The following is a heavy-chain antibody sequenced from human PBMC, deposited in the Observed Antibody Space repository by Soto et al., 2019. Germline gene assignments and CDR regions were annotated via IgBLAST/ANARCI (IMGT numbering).Heavy chain of an antibody. J-gene: IGHJ6*02. D-gene: IGHD3-22*01. V-gene: IGHV3-30-3*01. CDR2: ISYDGSNK. Sequence: QVQLVESGGGVVQPGRSLRLSCAASGFTFSSYAMHWVRQAPGKGLEWVAVISYDGSNKYYADSVKGRFTISRDNSKNTVYLQMNSLRAEDTAVYYCARDEYYYDSSGYAHYYYYYGMDVWGQGTTVTVSS. CDR3: ARDEYYYDSSGYAHYYYYYGMDV. CDR1: GFTFSSYA.